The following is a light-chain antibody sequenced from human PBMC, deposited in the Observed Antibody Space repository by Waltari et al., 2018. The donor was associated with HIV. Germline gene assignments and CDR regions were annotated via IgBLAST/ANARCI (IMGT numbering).Light chain of an antibody. CDR3: QQYYSTPPT. J-gene: IGKJ1*01. V-gene: IGKV4-1*01. Sequence: DIVMTQSPDSLALSLGERATINCVSSQSISYSSRNMGYLAWYQQKPGQSPKLLIYWASTRDSGVPDRFSGSGSWTDFTLTIDSLQSEDVAVYFCQQYYSTPPTFGRGTKVEIK. CDR1: QSISYSSRNMGY. CDR2: WAS.